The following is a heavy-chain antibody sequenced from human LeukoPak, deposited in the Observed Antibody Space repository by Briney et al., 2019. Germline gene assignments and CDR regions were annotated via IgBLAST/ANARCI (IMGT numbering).Heavy chain of an antibody. Sequence: PGGSLRLSCAASGFTVSSYAMSWVRQAPGKGLEWISAISGSGSTKYYADSVKGRFTISRDASTNTLYLQLNSLRVDDTAVYFCAKEWRFSSSWYQYYFDYWGQGTLVTVSS. CDR3: AKEWRFSSSWYQYYFDY. D-gene: IGHD6-13*01. J-gene: IGHJ4*02. CDR2: ISGSGSTK. V-gene: IGHV3-23*01. CDR1: GFTVSSYA.